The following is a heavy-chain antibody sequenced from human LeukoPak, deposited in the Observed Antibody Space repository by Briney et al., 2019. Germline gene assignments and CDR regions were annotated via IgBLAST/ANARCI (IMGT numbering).Heavy chain of an antibody. D-gene: IGHD2-15*01. J-gene: IGHJ4*02. CDR2: IHDNGGS. CDR3: ARAPSGCGGTCPSDH. Sequence: SETLSLTCTVSGGSISSYFWSWIRQPPGKGLEWIGRIHDNGGSNHNPFLKSRGTMAIDTSGNQVSLKLTSVTAADTAVYYCARAPSGCGGTCPSDHWGPGTLVTVSS. V-gene: IGHV4-4*07. CDR1: GGSISSYF.